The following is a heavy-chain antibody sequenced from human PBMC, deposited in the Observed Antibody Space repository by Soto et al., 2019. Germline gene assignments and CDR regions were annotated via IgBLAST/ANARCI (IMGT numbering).Heavy chain of an antibody. J-gene: IGHJ4*02. Sequence: SETLSLTCTVSGGSISSYYWSWIRQPPGKGLEWIGYIYYSGSTNYNPSLKSRVTISVDTSKNQFSLKLSSVTAADTAVYYCARAAVAGTSFNYWGQGTLVTVSS. D-gene: IGHD6-19*01. CDR2: IYYSGST. CDR3: ARAAVAGTSFNY. CDR1: GGSISSYY. V-gene: IGHV4-59*01.